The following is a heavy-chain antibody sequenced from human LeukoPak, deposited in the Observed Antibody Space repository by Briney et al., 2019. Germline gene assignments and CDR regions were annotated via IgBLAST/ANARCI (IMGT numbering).Heavy chain of an antibody. V-gene: IGHV1-18*01. D-gene: IGHD3-10*01. CDR1: GYTFTSYG. J-gene: IGHJ4*02. Sequence: ASVKVSCEASGYTFTSYGISWVRQAPGQGLEWMGWISAYNGNTNYAQKLQGRVTMTTDTSTSTAYMELRSLRSDDTAVYYCARDHGAMVRGPVDYWGQGTLVTVSS. CDR3: ARDHGAMVRGPVDY. CDR2: ISAYNGNT.